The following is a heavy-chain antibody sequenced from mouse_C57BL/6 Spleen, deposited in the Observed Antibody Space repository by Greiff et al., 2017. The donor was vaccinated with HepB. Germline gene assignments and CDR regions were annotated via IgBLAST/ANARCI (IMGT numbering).Heavy chain of an antibody. CDR2: IHPNSGST. D-gene: IGHD2-5*01. V-gene: IGHV1-64*01. Sequence: VQLQQSGAELVKPGASVKLSCKASGYTFTSYWMHWVKQRPGQGLEWIGMIHPNSGSTNYNEKFKSKATLTVDKSSSTAYMQLSSLTSEDSAVYYCARGSNYRAWFAYWGQGTLVTVSA. J-gene: IGHJ3*01. CDR1: GYTFTSYW. CDR3: ARGSNYRAWFAY.